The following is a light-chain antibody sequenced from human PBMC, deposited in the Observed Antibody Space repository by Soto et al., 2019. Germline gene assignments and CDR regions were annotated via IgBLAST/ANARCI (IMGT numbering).Light chain of an antibody. CDR2: GAS. J-gene: IGKJ3*01. CDR1: QSVSDNY. V-gene: IGKV3-20*01. Sequence: EIVLTQSPGTLSLSPGERATLSCRASQSVSDNYLAWFQQKPGQAPRLLIYGASSRATGIPDRFSGSGSGTDFTLTISRLEPEDFAVYYCQQYRSTPFTFGPGTKVDIK. CDR3: QQYRSTPFT.